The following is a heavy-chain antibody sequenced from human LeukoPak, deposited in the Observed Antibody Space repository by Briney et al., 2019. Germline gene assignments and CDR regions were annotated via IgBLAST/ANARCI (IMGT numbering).Heavy chain of an antibody. J-gene: IGHJ4*02. CDR3: ARVGDGGSYSQIGY. D-gene: IGHD1-26*01. Sequence: GASVKVSCKASGYTFTGYYMHWVRQAPGQGLEWMGWINPNSGGTNHAQKFQGRVTMTRDTSISTAYMELSRLRSDDTAVYYCARVGDGGSYSQIGYWGQGTLVTVSS. CDR1: GYTFTGYY. V-gene: IGHV1-2*02. CDR2: INPNSGGT.